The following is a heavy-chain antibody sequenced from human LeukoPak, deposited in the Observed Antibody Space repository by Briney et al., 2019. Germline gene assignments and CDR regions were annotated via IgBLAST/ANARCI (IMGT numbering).Heavy chain of an antibody. J-gene: IGHJ4*02. CDR1: GYTFTNYW. V-gene: IGHV5-51*01. Sequence: GESLKISCKGSGYTFTNYWIAWVRQLPGKGLEWMGIIYPGDSDTRYSPSFQGQVTISDDQSISTAYLQWSSLKASDTAIFYCARRDRGYSGYDFVYWGQGTLVTDCS. CDR3: ARRDRGYSGYDFVY. D-gene: IGHD5-12*01. CDR2: IYPGDSDT.